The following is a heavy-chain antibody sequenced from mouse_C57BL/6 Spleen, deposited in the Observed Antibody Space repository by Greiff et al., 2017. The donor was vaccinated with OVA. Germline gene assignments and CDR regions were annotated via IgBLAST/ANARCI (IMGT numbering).Heavy chain of an antibody. V-gene: IGHV3-6*01. Sequence: EVKLMESGPGLVKPSQSLSLTCSVTGYSITSGYYWNWIRQFPGNKLEWMGYISYDGSNNYNPSLKNRISITRDTSKNQFFLKLNSVTTEDTATYYCARYYYGSTPYWYFDVWGTGTTVTVSS. J-gene: IGHJ1*03. CDR1: GYSITSGYY. CDR2: ISYDGSN. D-gene: IGHD1-1*01. CDR3: ARYYYGSTPYWYFDV.